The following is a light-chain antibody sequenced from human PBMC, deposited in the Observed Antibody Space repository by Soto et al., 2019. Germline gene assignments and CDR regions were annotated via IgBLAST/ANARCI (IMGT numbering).Light chain of an antibody. Sequence: IVMAHFPAIPRASSGDMSTIICRCSRRPLRSSDNRNYLTWYQQKPGQPPKLLIYWASTRQSGVPDRFSGSGSGTDFTLTISSLEPEDFAVYYCHQRQYWPPITFGQGTRLEIK. V-gene: IGKV4-1*01. CDR1: RRPLRSSDNRNY. J-gene: IGKJ5*01. CDR3: HQRQYWPPIT. CDR2: WAS.